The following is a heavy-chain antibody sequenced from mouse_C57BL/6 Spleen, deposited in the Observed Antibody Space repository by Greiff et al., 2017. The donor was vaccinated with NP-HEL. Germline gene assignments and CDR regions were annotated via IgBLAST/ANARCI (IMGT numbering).Heavy chain of an antibody. J-gene: IGHJ2*01. CDR3: ARRDGNLYYFDY. CDR2: IDPSDSYT. D-gene: IGHD2-1*01. CDR1: GYTFTSYW. V-gene: IGHV1-69*01. Sequence: QVQLQQPGAELVKPGASVKLSCKASGYTFTSYWMHWVKQRPGQGLEWIGEIDPSDSYTTYNQKFKGKSTLTVDKSSSTAYMQLSGLTSEDSAVYYCARRDGNLYYFDYWGQGTTLTVSS.